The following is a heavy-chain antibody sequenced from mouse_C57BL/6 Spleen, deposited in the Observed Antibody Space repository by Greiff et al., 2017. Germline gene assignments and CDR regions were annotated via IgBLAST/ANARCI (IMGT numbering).Heavy chain of an antibody. CDR1: GYTFTSYW. J-gene: IGHJ3*01. CDR3: ARSGGYDYGFAY. Sequence: QVQLQQSGAELVKPGASVKLSCKASGYTFTSYWMQWVKQRPGQGLEWIGEIDPSDSYTNYNQKFKGKATLTVDTSSSTAYMQLSSLTSEDSAVYYCARSGGYDYGFAYWGQGTLVTVSA. D-gene: IGHD2-4*01. CDR2: IDPSDSYT. V-gene: IGHV1-50*01.